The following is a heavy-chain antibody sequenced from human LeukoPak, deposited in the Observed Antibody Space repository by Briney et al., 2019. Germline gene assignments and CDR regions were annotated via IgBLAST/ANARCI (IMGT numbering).Heavy chain of an antibody. J-gene: IGHJ4*02. V-gene: IGHV3-30-3*01. CDR3: ARSGIAVAEDY. CDR1: GFTFSSYA. D-gene: IGHD6-19*01. CDR2: ISYDGSNK. Sequence: GRSLRLSCAASGFTFSSYAMHWVRQAPGKGLEWVAVISYDGSNKYYADSVKGRFTISRDNAKNSLYLQMNSLRAEDTAAYYCARSGIAVAEDYWGQGTLVTVSS.